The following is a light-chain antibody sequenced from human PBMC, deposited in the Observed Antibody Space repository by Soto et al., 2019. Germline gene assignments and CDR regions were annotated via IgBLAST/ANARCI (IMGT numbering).Light chain of an antibody. CDR3: QEYNNWHPIT. CDR2: GAS. CDR1: QSIGSK. Sequence: EIVMTQAPATLSLSPGERATLSFGASQSIGSKLAWSQQRPGQAPRLLIYGASTRATGIPVRFSGSGSGTEFTLTITGLQSEDFAVYYCQEYNNWHPITFGGGTKVDIK. V-gene: IGKV3-15*01. J-gene: IGKJ4*01.